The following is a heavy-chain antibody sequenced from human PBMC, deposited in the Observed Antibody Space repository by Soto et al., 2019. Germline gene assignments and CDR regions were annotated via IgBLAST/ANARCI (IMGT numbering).Heavy chain of an antibody. D-gene: IGHD3-10*01. CDR1: GGSISSSSYY. V-gene: IGHV4-39*01. J-gene: IGHJ5*02. CDR3: SIHCYGSGPGTWFDL. CDR2: IYYSGNT. Sequence: SETLSLTCTVSGGSISSSSYYWGWIRQPPGKGLEWIGSIYYSGNTYYNPSLKSRLTISVDTSKNQFSLKLSSVIAADTALYYCSIHCYGSGPGTWFDLWGQGTLVTVSS.